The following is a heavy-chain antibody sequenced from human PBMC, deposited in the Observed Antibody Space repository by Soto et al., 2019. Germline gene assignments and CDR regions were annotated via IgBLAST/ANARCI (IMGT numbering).Heavy chain of an antibody. Sequence: QVQLVESGGGVVQPGRSLRLSCAASGFTFRSYGMHWVRQAPAKGLEWVAVISYDGSNKYYADSVKGRFTISRDNSKNTLYLQMNSLRAEDTAVYYCARVRGYDLDYWGQGTLVTVSS. D-gene: IGHD5-12*01. J-gene: IGHJ4*02. CDR2: ISYDGSNK. CDR1: GFTFRSYG. CDR3: ARVRGYDLDY. V-gene: IGHV3-30*03.